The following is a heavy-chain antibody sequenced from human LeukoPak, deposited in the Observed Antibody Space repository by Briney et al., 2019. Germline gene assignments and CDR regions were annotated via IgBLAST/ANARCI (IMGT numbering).Heavy chain of an antibody. D-gene: IGHD3-10*01. V-gene: IGHV3-21*01. CDR1: GFTFSSYS. CDR2: ISSSSSYI. CDR3: AKHMVRGVNFGY. Sequence: GGSLRLSCAASGFTFSSYSMNWVRQAPGKGLEWVSSISSSSSYIYYADSVKGRFTISRDNAKNSLYLQMNSLRAEDTAVYYCAKHMVRGVNFGYWGQGTLVTVSS. J-gene: IGHJ4*02.